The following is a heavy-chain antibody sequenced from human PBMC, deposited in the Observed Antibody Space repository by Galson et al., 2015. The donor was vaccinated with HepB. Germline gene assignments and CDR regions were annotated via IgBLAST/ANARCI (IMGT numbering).Heavy chain of an antibody. CDR2: IIPSLDTP. D-gene: IGHD3-10*01. CDR3: ARGLQVEWFGEFWF. V-gene: IGHV1-69*13. CDR1: GATFNDYA. Sequence: SVKVSCKAFGATFNDYAITWVRQAPGQGLEWMGGIIPSLDTPTYEQKFQDRVTITADEATSAVYMELTSLKSNDTAVYFCARGLQVEWFGEFWFWGQGTPYTVSS. J-gene: IGHJ1*01.